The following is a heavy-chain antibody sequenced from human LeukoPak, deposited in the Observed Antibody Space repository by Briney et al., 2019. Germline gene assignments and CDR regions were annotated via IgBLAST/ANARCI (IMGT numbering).Heavy chain of an antibody. CDR2: IKGDGSVT. CDR3: ARSDWFDP. CDR1: GFSFRNAW. J-gene: IGHJ5*02. Sequence: GFLRLSCAASGFSFRNAWMHWVRQAPGKGLVWVSRIKGDGSVTVYADSVKGRFTISRDNAKNTLYLQMNSLRVEDTAVYYCARSDWFDPWGQGTLVTVSS. V-gene: IGHV3-74*01. D-gene: IGHD3-3*01.